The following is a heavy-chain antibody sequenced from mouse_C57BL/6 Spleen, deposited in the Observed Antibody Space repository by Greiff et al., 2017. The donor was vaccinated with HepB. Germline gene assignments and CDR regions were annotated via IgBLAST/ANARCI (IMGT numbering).Heavy chain of an antibody. CDR2: IDPSDSET. CDR3: ARGQSTMVTVPGY. Sequence: QVQLKESGAELVRPGSSVKLSCKASGYTFTSYWMHWVKQRPIQGLEWIGNIDPSDSETHYNQKFKDKATLTVDKSSSTAYMQLSSLTSEDSAVYYCARGQSTMVTVPGYWGQGTTLTVSS. CDR1: GYTFTSYW. D-gene: IGHD2-2*01. V-gene: IGHV1-52*01. J-gene: IGHJ2*01.